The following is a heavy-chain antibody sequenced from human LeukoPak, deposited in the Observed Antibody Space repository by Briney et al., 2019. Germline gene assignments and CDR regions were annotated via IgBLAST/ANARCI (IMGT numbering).Heavy chain of an antibody. Sequence: SETLSLTCAVYGGSFSGYYWSWIRQPPGKGLEWIGEINHSGSTNYNPSLKSRVTISVDTSKNQFSLKLSSVTAADTAVYYCARGQVPHYYGSGVDYWGQGTLVTVSS. CDR1: GGSFSGYY. CDR2: INHSGST. CDR3: ARGQVPHYYGSGVDY. J-gene: IGHJ4*02. V-gene: IGHV4-34*01. D-gene: IGHD3-10*01.